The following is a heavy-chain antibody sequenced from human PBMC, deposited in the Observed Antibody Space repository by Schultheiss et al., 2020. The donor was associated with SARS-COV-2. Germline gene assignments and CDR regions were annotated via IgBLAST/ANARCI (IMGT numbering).Heavy chain of an antibody. D-gene: IGHD6-19*01. Sequence: SETLSLTCTVSGGSISSSPYFWVWIRQPPGKGLEWIGYIYYSGSTQHNPSLKSRLVMSIDTSKNQFSMRLTSVTAADTAVYYCATFPSGFLYFDYWGQGTPVTVSS. CDR1: GGSISSSPYF. CDR3: ATFPSGFLYFDY. V-gene: IGHV4-31*03. CDR2: IYYSGST. J-gene: IGHJ4*02.